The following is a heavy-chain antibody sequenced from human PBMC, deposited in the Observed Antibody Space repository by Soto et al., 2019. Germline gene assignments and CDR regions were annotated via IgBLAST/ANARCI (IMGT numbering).Heavy chain of an antibody. CDR2: IKSKSEGEKR. D-gene: IGHD1-1*01. J-gene: IGHJ4*02. CDR3: VEGWNDF. Sequence: EVHVVESGGDLVRPGGSLTLSCATSRFMFSSAWMSWVRQAPGRGLEWVARIKSKSEGEKRDYAAPVKGRFDISRDDSKKMVYLQMNSLKAEDTGLYYCVEGWNDFWGQGTLVTVSS. CDR1: RFMFSSAW. V-gene: IGHV3-15*01.